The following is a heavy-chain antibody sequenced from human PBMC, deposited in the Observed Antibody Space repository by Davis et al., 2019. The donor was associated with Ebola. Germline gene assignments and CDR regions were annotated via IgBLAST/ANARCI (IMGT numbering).Heavy chain of an antibody. CDR1: GFTFSSYG. J-gene: IGHJ4*02. Sequence: GESPKTSCAAPGFTFSSYGMHWVRQAPGKGLEWVSSISSSSSYIYYADSVKGRFTISRDNSKNTLYLQMNSLRPEDTAVYYCARDSDDYSFDYWGQGTLVTVSS. V-gene: IGHV3-21*01. CDR2: ISSSSSYI. CDR3: ARDSDDYSFDY. D-gene: IGHD4-11*01.